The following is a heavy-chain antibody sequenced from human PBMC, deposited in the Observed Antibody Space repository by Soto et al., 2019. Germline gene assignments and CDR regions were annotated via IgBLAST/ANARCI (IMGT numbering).Heavy chain of an antibody. V-gene: IGHV3-48*02. J-gene: IGHJ5*02. CDR2: ITSKSTTI. CDR1: GFTFTSYS. D-gene: IGHD3-16*01. Sequence: PGGSLRLSCAASGFTFTSYSMNWVRQAPGQGLEWVSYITSKSTTIKYADSVKGRFTVSRDNAKNSLYLQLNSLRDEDTAVYYCAREMEACSDSSCYPGPYDSWGQGTLVTVSS. CDR3: AREMEACSDSSCYPGPYDS.